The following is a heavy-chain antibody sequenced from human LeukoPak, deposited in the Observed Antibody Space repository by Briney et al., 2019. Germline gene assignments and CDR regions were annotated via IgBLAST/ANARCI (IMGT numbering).Heavy chain of an antibody. J-gene: IGHJ4*02. CDR2: IYHSGSP. Sequence: SDTLSLTCTLAGGSITTYYWSWIRQPPGEGLGWIVYIYHSGSPNYNPSLKSRFTISVNISKKQFSRKLSSVTAADTAVYYCARGGGYASPIGYWGQGALVTVSS. D-gene: IGHD5-12*01. V-gene: IGHV4-59*07. CDR3: ARGGGYASPIGY. CDR1: GGSITTYY.